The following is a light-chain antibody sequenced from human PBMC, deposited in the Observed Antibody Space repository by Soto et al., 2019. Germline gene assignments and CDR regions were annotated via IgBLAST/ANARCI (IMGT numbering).Light chain of an antibody. CDR2: DVS. CDR3: QQYNFYTYT. J-gene: IGKJ2*01. V-gene: IGKV1-5*01. Sequence: DIQMTQSPSTLSASVGDRVTITCRASQSISRWLAWYHQKPGKAPKLLISDVSTLQSGVPSRFSGSGSGTEFTLTIRSLQPDDFSTYYCQQYNFYTYTFGQGTKLEI. CDR1: QSISRW.